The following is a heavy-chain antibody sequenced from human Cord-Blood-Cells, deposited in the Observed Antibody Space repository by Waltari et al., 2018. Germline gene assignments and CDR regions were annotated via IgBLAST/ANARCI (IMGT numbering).Heavy chain of an antibody. V-gene: IGHV4-30-4*01. Sequence: QVQLQESGPGLVKPSQTLSLTCTVSGGSISSGDYYWSWIREPPGKGLEWIGYIGYSGSTYYNPSLKSRVTISVDTSKNQFSLKLSSVTAADTAVYYCARRLEYYDFWSGYTYYGMDVWGQGTTVTVSS. CDR3: ARRLEYYDFWSGYTYYGMDV. CDR2: IGYSGST. CDR1: GGSISSGDYY. J-gene: IGHJ6*02. D-gene: IGHD3-3*01.